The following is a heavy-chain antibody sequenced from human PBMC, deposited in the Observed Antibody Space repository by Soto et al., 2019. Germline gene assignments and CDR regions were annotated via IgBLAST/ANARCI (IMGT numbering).Heavy chain of an antibody. CDR2: IIPIFGTA. CDR1: VGTFSSYA. Sequence: GXSVKVSCKASVGTFSSYAISWVRQAPGQGLEWMGGIIPIFGTANYAQKFQGRVTITADESTSTAYMELSSLRSEDTAVYYCARVAGYYYDSSGLARSFDYWGQGTLVTVSS. CDR3: ARVAGYYYDSSGLARSFDY. V-gene: IGHV1-69*13. D-gene: IGHD3-22*01. J-gene: IGHJ4*02.